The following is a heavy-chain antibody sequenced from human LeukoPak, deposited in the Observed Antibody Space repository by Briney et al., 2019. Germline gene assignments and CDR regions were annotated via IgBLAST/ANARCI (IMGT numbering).Heavy chain of an antibody. CDR1: GYTFTTYG. CDR3: ARDLEFCGGDCYTDAFDI. Sequence: ASVKVSCKASGYTFTTYGISWVRQAPGQGLEWMGWISAYNGNTYYAQKLQGRVTMTTDTSTSTVYMVLRSLRSDDTAIYYCARDLEFCGGDCYTDAFDIWSQGTMVTVSS. D-gene: IGHD2-21*02. CDR2: ISAYNGNT. J-gene: IGHJ3*02. V-gene: IGHV1-18*01.